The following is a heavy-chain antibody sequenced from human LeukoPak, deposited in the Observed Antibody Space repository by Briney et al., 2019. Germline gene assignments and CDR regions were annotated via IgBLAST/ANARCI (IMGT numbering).Heavy chain of an antibody. CDR3: ARDSYYYDSSGDPSHY. Sequence: GSLRLSCAASGFTFSDYYMSWIRQAPGKGLEWVSYISSSGSTIYYADSVKGRFTISRDNAKNSLYLQMNSLRAEDTAVYYCARDSYYYDSSGDPSHYWGQGTLVTVSS. CDR2: ISSSGSTI. J-gene: IGHJ4*02. CDR1: GFTFSDYY. V-gene: IGHV3-11*01. D-gene: IGHD3-22*01.